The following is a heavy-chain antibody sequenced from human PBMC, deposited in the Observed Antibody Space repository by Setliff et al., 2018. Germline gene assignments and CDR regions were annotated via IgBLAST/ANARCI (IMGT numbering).Heavy chain of an antibody. CDR1: GYTFTNYA. J-gene: IGHJ3*02. Sequence: SVKVSCKTSGYTFTNYAIHWVRQAPGQRLQWMGWINADNGNTKYSQEFQGRVTITRGTSANTVYMELSSLRSEDMAVYYCASTGTHSTNAFDIWGQGTMVTVS. D-gene: IGHD2-8*02. CDR2: INADNGNT. V-gene: IGHV1-3*03. CDR3: ASTGTHSTNAFDI.